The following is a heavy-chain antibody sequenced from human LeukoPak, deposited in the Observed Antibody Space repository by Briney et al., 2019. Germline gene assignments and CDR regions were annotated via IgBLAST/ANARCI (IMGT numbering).Heavy chain of an antibody. J-gene: IGHJ4*02. CDR2: ISSSGNTI. CDR1: GFTFSSYS. V-gene: IGHV3-48*04. Sequence: PGGSLRLSCAASGFTFSSYSMNWVHQAPGKGLEWVSYISSSGNTIDYADSVKGRFTTSRDNAKNSLYLQMVSLRAEDTAVYYCARLRGYSYGYGDYWGQGTLVTVSS. D-gene: IGHD5-18*01. CDR3: ARLRGYSYGYGDY.